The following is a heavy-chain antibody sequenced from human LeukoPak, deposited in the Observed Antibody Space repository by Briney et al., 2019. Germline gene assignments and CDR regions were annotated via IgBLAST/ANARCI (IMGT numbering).Heavy chain of an antibody. CDR1: GFTFSSYA. Sequence: QPGGSLRLSCAASGFTFSSYAMSWVRQAPGKGLERISAIFVSGDSTYYADSVRGRFTISRDNSKSTLSLQMNSLRAEDTAIYYCATYRQVLLPFESWGQGTLVTVSS. V-gene: IGHV3-23*01. CDR2: IFVSGDST. CDR3: ATYRQVLLPFES. D-gene: IGHD2-8*02. J-gene: IGHJ4*02.